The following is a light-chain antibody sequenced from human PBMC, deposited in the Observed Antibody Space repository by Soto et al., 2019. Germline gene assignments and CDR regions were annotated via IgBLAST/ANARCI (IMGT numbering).Light chain of an antibody. CDR3: QQYYSTPPT. CDR2: CAS. V-gene: IGKV4-1*01. J-gene: IGKJ5*01. CDR1: QSVLYSSNNKNY. Sequence: DIVMTQSPDSLPVSLGERATINCKSSQSVLYSSNNKNYLAWYQQKPGQPPKLLIYCASARESGVPDRFSGSGSGTDFTLTISSLQAEDVAVYYCQQYYSTPPTFGQGTRLEIK.